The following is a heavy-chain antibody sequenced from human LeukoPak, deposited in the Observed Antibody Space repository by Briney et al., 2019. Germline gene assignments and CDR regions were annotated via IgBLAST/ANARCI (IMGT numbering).Heavy chain of an antibody. D-gene: IGHD5-12*01. J-gene: IGHJ4*02. CDR3: AKVSMIYSDYDYGNYFDS. V-gene: IGHV3-33*06. Sequence: GGSLRLSCAASGFTFSHYAMHWVRQAPGKGLEWVAVIWHDGSSKFYADSVKGRFTVSRDNSKNTLYLEMNSLRAEDTAVFYCAKVSMIYSDYDYGNYFDSWGQGTLVTVSS. CDR2: IWHDGSSK. CDR1: GFTFSHYA.